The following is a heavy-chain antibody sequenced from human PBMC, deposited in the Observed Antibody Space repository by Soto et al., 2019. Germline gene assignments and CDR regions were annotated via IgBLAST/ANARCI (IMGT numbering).Heavy chain of an antibody. D-gene: IGHD1-26*01. CDR2: IYWDYDK. V-gene: IGHV2-5*02. CDR3: AHRGAHGFDP. CDR1: GFSLSTGGVG. J-gene: IGHJ5*02. Sequence: QISLNESGPTLVKPTQTLTLTCTFSGFSLSTGGVGVGWIRQPPGKALEWLALIYWDYDKRYSPSLKSSLTITKDTSKNQVVLTMTNMDPVDTGPYYCAHRGAHGFDPWGQGTLVTVSS.